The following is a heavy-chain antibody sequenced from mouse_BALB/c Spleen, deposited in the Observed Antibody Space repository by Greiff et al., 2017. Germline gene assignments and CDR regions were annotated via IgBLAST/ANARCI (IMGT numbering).Heavy chain of an antibody. J-gene: IGHJ3*01. CDR1: GYTFTSYW. D-gene: IGHD2-1*01. V-gene: IGHV1S81*02. CDR2: INPSNGRT. CDR3: ARKDYGNYVPWFAY. Sequence: QVQLQQPGAELVKPGASVKLSCKASGYTFTSYWMHWVKQRPGQGLEWIGEINPSNGRTNYNEKFKSKATLTVDKSSSTAYMQLSSLTSEDSAVYYCARKDYGNYVPWFAYWGQGTLVTVSA.